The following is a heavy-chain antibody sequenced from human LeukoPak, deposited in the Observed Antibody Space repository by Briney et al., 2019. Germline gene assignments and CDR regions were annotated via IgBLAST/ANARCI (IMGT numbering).Heavy chain of an antibody. CDR2: IYYSGST. J-gene: IGHJ5*02. V-gene: IGHV4-31*03. CDR1: GGSISSGGYY. D-gene: IGHD3-10*01. Sequence: SETLSLTCTVSGGSISSGGYYWSWIRQHPGKGLEWIGYIYYSGSTYYNPSLKSRVTISVDTSKNQFSLKLSSVTAADTAVYYCARAPYYYGSGSYFPNWFDPWGQGTLVTVSS. CDR3: ARAPYYYGSGSYFPNWFDP.